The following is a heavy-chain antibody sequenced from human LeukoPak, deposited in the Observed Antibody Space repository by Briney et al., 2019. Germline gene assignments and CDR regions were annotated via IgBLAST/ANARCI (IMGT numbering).Heavy chain of an antibody. CDR3: AGTPRGYSSSWYYFDY. Sequence: SETLSLTCTVSGXSISSYYWSWIRQPPGKGLEWIGYIYYSGSTNYNPSLKSRVTISVDTSKNQFSLKLSSVTAADTAVYYCAGTPRGYSSSWYYFDYWGQGTLVTVSS. CDR2: IYYSGST. V-gene: IGHV4-59*08. CDR1: GXSISSYY. J-gene: IGHJ4*02. D-gene: IGHD6-13*01.